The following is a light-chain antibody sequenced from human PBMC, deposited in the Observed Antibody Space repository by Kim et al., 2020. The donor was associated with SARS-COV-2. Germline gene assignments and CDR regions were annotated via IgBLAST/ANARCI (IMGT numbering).Light chain of an antibody. CDR1: SLRSYY. CDR3: NSRDSSGNHNV. V-gene: IGLV3-19*01. J-gene: IGLJ1*01. CDR2: GKN. Sequence: SSELTQDPAVSVALGQTVRITCQGDSLRSYYASWYQQKPGQAPVLVIYGKNNRPSGIPDRFSGSSSGNTASLTIPGAQAEDEADYYCNSRDSSGNHNVFGTGTKVTVL.